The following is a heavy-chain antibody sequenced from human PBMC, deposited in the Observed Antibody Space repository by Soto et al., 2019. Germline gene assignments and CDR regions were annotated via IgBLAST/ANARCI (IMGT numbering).Heavy chain of an antibody. V-gene: IGHV3-30-3*01. J-gene: IGHJ4*02. CDR3: ARGWTAMGRWAFDY. CDR1: GFTFSSYA. D-gene: IGHD5-18*01. Sequence: QVQLVESGGGVVQPGRSLRLSCAASGFTFSSYAMHWVRQAPGKGLEWVAVISYDGSNKYYADSVKGRFTISRDNSKNTLYLQMNSLRAEDTAVYYCARGWTAMGRWAFDYWGQGTLVTVSS. CDR2: ISYDGSNK.